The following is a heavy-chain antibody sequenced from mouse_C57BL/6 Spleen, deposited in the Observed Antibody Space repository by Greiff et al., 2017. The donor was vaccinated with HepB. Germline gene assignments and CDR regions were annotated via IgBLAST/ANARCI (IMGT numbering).Heavy chain of an antibody. CDR3: ARATGDFDV. Sequence: EVMLVESEGGLVQPGSSMKLSCTASGFTFSDYYMAWVRQVPEKGLEWVANINYDGSSTYYLDSLKSRFIISRDNAKNILYLQMSSLKSEDTATYYCARATGDFDVWGTGTTVTVSS. CDR1: GFTFSDYY. V-gene: IGHV5-16*01. CDR2: INYDGSST. D-gene: IGHD4-1*01. J-gene: IGHJ1*03.